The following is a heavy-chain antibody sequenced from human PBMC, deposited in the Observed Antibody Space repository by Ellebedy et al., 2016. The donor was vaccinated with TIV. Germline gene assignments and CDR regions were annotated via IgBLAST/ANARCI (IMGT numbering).Heavy chain of an antibody. CDR1: GFTFSAYW. V-gene: IGHV3-74*01. CDR2: IIGDESAT. J-gene: IGHJ5*02. D-gene: IGHD1-1*01. CDR3: ARGAPYTTWHLDL. Sequence: GESLKISCTASGFTFSAYWMHWVRQVPGKGLVWISRIIGDESATNYADSVKGRFTVSRDNTKKTLYLQMNSLIGDDTALYYCARGAPYTTWHLDLWGQGTLVTVSS.